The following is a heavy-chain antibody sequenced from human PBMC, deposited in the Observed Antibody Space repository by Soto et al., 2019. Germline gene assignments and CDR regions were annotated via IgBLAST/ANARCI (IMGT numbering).Heavy chain of an antibody. Sequence: ASVKVSCKASGGTFSSYAISWVRQAPGQGLEWMGGIIPIFGTANYAQKFQGRVTITADESTSTAYMELSSLRSEDTAVYYCARDTKPVASVYNAFDIWGQGTMVTVSS. V-gene: IGHV1-69*13. D-gene: IGHD6-19*01. CDR1: GGTFSSYA. J-gene: IGHJ3*02. CDR2: IIPIFGTA. CDR3: ARDTKPVASVYNAFDI.